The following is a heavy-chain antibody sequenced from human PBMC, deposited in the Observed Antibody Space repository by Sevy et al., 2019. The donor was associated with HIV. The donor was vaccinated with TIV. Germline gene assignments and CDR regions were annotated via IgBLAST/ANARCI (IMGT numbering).Heavy chain of an antibody. CDR3: AKDPTLDGDYAIY. V-gene: IGHV3-23*01. CDR2: ISGSGGST. D-gene: IGHD4-17*01. J-gene: IGHJ4*02. CDR1: GFTFSSYA. Sequence: GGSLRLSCAASGFTFSSYAMSWVRQAPGKGLEWVSAISGSGGSTYYADSVKGRCTISGDNSKNTLYLQMNSLRAEDTAVYYCAKDPTLDGDYAIYWGQGTLVTVSS.